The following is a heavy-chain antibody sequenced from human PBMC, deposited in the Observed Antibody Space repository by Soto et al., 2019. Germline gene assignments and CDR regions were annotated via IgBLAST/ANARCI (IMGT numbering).Heavy chain of an antibody. CDR3: ARGPPRITGTTPEAWFDP. CDR1: GYTFTSYD. J-gene: IGHJ5*02. V-gene: IGHV1-8*01. Sequence: ASVKVSCKASGYTFTSYDINWVRQATGQGLEWMGWMNPNSGNTGYAQKFQGRVTMTRNTSISTAYMELSSLRSEDTAVYYCARGPPRITGTTPEAWFDPWGQGTLVTVSS. D-gene: IGHD1-7*01. CDR2: MNPNSGNT.